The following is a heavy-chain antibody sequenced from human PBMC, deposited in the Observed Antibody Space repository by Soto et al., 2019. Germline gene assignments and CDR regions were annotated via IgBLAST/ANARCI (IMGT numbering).Heavy chain of an antibody. J-gene: IGHJ3*02. CDR3: AVRRKLVPTGGAFDT. V-gene: IGHV2-5*02. Sequence: QITLKESGPTLVKPTQTLTLTCTLSGFSFSTSGMAVGWIRQPPGKAPECLALIFWDGDKRYSPSLKTRLTLTKDPADSQGVLRMPNMDPVDSGTYCCAVRRKLVPTGGAFDTWGRGTEVTVSS. CDR1: GFSFSTSGMA. D-gene: IGHD2-15*01. CDR2: IFWDGDK.